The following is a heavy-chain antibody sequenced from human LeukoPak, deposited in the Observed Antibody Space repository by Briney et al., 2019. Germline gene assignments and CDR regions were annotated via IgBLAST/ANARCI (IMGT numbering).Heavy chain of an antibody. CDR3: ARLPKVHYYYYMDV. D-gene: IGHD2-2*01. J-gene: IGHJ6*03. V-gene: IGHV4-39*01. CDR2: IYYSGST. Sequence: PSETLSLTCTVSGGSISSINYYWGWIRQPPGKGLEWIGSIYYSGSTYYNPSLKSRVTISVDTSKNQFSLKLSSVTAADTAVYYCARLPKVHYYYYMDVWGKGTTVTVSS. CDR1: GGSISSINYY.